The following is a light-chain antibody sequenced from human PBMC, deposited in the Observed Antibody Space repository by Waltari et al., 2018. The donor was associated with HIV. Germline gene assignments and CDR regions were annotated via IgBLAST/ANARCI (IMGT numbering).Light chain of an antibody. J-gene: IGLJ3*02. V-gene: IGLV1-40*01. CDR1: SANPGAGCY. Sequence: SVLTPPPSVSGAPGPRVTLSCTGTSANPGAGCYVHWYPQLPGTAPKLLIYGNSNRPSGVPDRFSGSKSGTSASLAISGLQPDDETDYYCQSYDRSLSNWVFGGGTKLTVL. CDR3: QSYDRSLSNWV. CDR2: GNS.